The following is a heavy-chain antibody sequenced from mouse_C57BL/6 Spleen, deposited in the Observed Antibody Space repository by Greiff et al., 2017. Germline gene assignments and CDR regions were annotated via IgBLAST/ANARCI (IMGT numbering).Heavy chain of an antibody. J-gene: IGHJ3*01. D-gene: IGHD2-5*01. Sequence: EVQLQQSGPELVKPGASVKIPCKASGYTFTDYNMDWVKQSHGKSLEWIGDINPDNGGTIYNQKLQGKATLTVYKSSSTAYMELRSLTSADTAVYYCARSYYSNYEGVSYWGQGTLVTVSA. CDR1: GYTFTDYN. V-gene: IGHV1-18*01. CDR2: INPDNGGT. CDR3: ARSYYSNYEGVSY.